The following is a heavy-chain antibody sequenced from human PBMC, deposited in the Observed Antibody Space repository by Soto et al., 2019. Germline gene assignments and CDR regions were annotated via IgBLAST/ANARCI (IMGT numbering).Heavy chain of an antibody. CDR1: GFTFSSYA. V-gene: IGHV3-30-3*01. D-gene: IGHD6-19*01. Sequence: QVQLVESGGGVVKPGRSLRLSCAASGFTFSSYAMHWVRQAPGKGLEWVAVISYDGSNKYYADSVKGRFTISRDNSKNTLYLQMNSLRAEDTAVYYCARAYSSGWSDYWGQGTLVTVSS. CDR3: ARAYSSGWSDY. CDR2: ISYDGSNK. J-gene: IGHJ4*02.